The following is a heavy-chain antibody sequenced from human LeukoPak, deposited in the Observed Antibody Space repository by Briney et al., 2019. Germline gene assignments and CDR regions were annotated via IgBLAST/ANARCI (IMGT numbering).Heavy chain of an antibody. CDR1: GYTFTGYY. V-gene: IGHV1-18*04. J-gene: IGHJ6*02. D-gene: IGHD2-15*01. Sequence: ASVKVSCKASGYTFTGYYMHWVRQAPGQGLEWMGWISAYNGNTNYAQKLQGRVTMTTDTSTSTAYMELRSLRSDDTAVYYCARDRSGGSRDHYYYYGMDVWGQGTTVTVSS. CDR2: ISAYNGNT. CDR3: ARDRSGGSRDHYYYYGMDV.